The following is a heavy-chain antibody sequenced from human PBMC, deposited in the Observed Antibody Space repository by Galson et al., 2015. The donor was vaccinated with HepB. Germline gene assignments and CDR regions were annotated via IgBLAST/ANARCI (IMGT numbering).Heavy chain of an antibody. CDR1: GFIFSNAW. CDR3: TTDKTMGFVDTTAIVDV. Sequence: SLRLSCAASGFIFSNAWMSWVRQAPGKGLEWVGRIKVKIDGGTTDYAAPVRGRFTISRDDSKNTLYLQMNSLKTEDTAVYYCTTDKTMGFVDTTAIVDVWGQGTTVTVSS. CDR2: IKVKIDGGTT. D-gene: IGHD5-18*01. J-gene: IGHJ6*02. V-gene: IGHV3-15*01.